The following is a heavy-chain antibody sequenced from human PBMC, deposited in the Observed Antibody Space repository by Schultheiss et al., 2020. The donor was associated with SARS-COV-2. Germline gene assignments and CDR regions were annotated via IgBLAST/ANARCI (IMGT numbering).Heavy chain of an antibody. J-gene: IGHJ5*02. CDR2: IYYSGST. Sequence: SETLSLTCTVSGGSISSSSYYWGWIRQPPGKGLEWIGSIYYSGSTYYNPSLKSRVTISVDTSKNQFSLKLSSVTAADTAVYYCARGLGFLEWLLSGWFDPWGQGTLVTVSS. CDR1: GGSISSSSYY. D-gene: IGHD3-3*01. CDR3: ARGLGFLEWLLSGWFDP. V-gene: IGHV4-39*01.